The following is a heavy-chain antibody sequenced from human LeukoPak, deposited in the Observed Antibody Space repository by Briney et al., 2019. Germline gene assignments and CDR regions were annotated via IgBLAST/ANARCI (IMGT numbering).Heavy chain of an antibody. CDR2: ISSSSSTI. CDR3: ARLTLDYGDYAAKIWDY. V-gene: IGHV3-48*04. Sequence: GGSLRLSCAASGFTFSSYSMNWVRQAPGKGLEWVSFISSSSSTIYYADSVKGRFTISRDNAKNSLYLQMNSLRAEDTAVYYCARLTLDYGDYAAKIWDYWGQGTLVTVSS. D-gene: IGHD4-17*01. CDR1: GFTFSSYS. J-gene: IGHJ4*02.